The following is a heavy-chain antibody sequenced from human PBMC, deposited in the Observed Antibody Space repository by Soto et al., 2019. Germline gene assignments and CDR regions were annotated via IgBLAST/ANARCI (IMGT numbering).Heavy chain of an antibody. CDR2: INHSGST. CDR1: GGSFSGYY. V-gene: IGHV4-34*01. J-gene: IGHJ4*02. Sequence: PSETLSLTCAVYGGSFSGYYWSWIRQPPGKGLEWIGEINHSGSTNYNPSLKSRVTISVDTSKNQFSLKLSSVTAADTAVYYCVGLYSSSSTDYWGQGTLVTVS. CDR3: VGLYSSSSTDY. D-gene: IGHD6-6*01.